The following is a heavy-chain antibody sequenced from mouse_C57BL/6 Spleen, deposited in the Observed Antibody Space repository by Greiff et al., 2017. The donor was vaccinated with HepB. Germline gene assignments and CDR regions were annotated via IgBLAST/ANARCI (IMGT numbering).Heavy chain of an antibody. D-gene: IGHD1-1*01. CDR3: ARGGYYGSIDY. J-gene: IGHJ2*01. CDR2: IYPGSGNT. V-gene: IGHV1-76*01. Sequence: VQLKESGAELVRPGASVKLSCKASGYTFTDYYINWVKQRPGQGLEWIARIYPGSGNTYYNEKFKGKATLTAEKSSSTAYMQLSSLTSEDSAVYFCARGGYYGSIDYWGQGTTLTVSS. CDR1: GYTFTDYY.